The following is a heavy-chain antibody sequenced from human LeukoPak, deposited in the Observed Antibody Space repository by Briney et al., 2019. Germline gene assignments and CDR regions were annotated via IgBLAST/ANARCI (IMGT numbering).Heavy chain of an antibody. CDR1: GFTFSSYW. D-gene: IGHD2-8*01. Sequence: PGGSLRLSCAASGFTFSSYWMHWVRHAPGKGLVWVSRINSYGSSSIYADSVKGRFTISRDNAKNTLYLQMNSLRAEDTAVYYCAREPAHCTNGVCYSSRFDPWGQGTLVTVSS. CDR3: AREPAHCTNGVCYSSRFDP. CDR2: INSYGSSS. V-gene: IGHV3-74*01. J-gene: IGHJ5*02.